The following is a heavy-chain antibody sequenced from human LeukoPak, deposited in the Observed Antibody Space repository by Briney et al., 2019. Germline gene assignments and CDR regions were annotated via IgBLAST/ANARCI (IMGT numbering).Heavy chain of an antibody. CDR1: GFTFSTYS. J-gene: IGHJ4*02. CDR2: ISGTSSYI. V-gene: IGHV3-21*01. CDR3: ASGSSGLNDY. D-gene: IGHD3-22*01. Sequence: PGGSLRLSCAASGFTFSTYSMNWVRQAPGKGLEWVSSISGTSSYIYYADSVKGRFTISRDNAKNSLSLQMNSLRAEDTAVYYCASGSSGLNDYWGQGTLVTVSS.